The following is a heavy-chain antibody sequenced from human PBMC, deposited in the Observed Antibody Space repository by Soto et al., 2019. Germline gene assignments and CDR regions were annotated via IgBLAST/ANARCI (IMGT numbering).Heavy chain of an antibody. J-gene: IGHJ6*02. Sequence: PGGSLRLSCAASGFTFSSYAMSWVRQAPGKGLEWVSAISGSGGSTYYADSVKGRFTISRDNSKNTLYLQMNSLRAEDTAVYYCARDRSITMIVVDSSEDPSYATDFRCPGPTVTRSS. V-gene: IGHV3-23*01. CDR1: GFTFSSYA. CDR3: ARDRSITMIVVDSSEDPSYATDF. D-gene: IGHD3-22*01. CDR2: ISGSGGST.